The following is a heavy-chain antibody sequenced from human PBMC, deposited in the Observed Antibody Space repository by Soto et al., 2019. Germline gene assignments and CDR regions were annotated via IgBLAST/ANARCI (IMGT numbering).Heavy chain of an antibody. V-gene: IGHV1-18*01. Sequence: QVQLVQSGAEVKKPGASVKVSCKASGYTFTSYGISWVRQAPGQGLEWMGWISAYNGNTNYAQKLQGRVTMTTDTSTRRAYMERRSLRSDDTAVYYCASVYGSGSPDVYNWFDPWGQGTLVTVFS. CDR2: ISAYNGNT. CDR1: GYTFTSYG. CDR3: ASVYGSGSPDVYNWFDP. D-gene: IGHD3-10*01. J-gene: IGHJ5*02.